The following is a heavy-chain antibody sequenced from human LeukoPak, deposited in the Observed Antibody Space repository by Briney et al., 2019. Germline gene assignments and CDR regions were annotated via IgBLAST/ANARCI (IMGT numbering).Heavy chain of an antibody. V-gene: IGHV1-18*04. Sequence: GASVKVSCKASGYTLTSYGISWVRQAPGQGLEWMGWISAYNGNTNYAQKLQGRATMTTDTSTSTAYMELRSLRSDDTAVYYCARDGDYDILTGLDYWGQGTLVTVSS. CDR1: GYTLTSYG. J-gene: IGHJ4*02. CDR3: ARDGDYDILTGLDY. D-gene: IGHD3-9*01. CDR2: ISAYNGNT.